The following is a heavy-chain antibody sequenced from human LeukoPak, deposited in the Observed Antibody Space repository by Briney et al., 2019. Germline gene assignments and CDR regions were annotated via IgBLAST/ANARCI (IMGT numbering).Heavy chain of an antibody. D-gene: IGHD1-14*01. CDR1: GYTFTGYY. CDR3: ARDRSVTYRYYYMDV. V-gene: IGHV1-2*02. J-gene: IGHJ6*03. CDR2: INPNSGGT. Sequence: GASVKVSCKASGYTFTGYYMHWVRQAPGQGLEWMGWINPNSGGTNYAQKFQGRVTMTRDTSISTAYMELSRLRSDDTAVYYCARDRSVTYRYYYMDVWGKGTTVTVSS.